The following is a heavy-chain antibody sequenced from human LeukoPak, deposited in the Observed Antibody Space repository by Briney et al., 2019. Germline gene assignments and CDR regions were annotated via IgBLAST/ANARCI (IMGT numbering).Heavy chain of an antibody. D-gene: IGHD1-26*01. Sequence: GGPLRLPCAASGFSFSSYAMSWVRQAPGEGLEWVSTISGNGDTTYYADSVRGRFTISRDNSKNTLYLQMNSLRAEDTAVYYCAKLVGANPFDCWGQGTLVTVSS. V-gene: IGHV3-23*01. J-gene: IGHJ4*02. CDR1: GFSFSSYA. CDR3: AKLVGANPFDC. CDR2: ISGNGDTT.